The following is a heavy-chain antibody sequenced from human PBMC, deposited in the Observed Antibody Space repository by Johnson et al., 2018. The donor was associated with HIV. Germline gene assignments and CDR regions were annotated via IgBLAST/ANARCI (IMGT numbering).Heavy chain of an antibody. Sequence: VESGGGLVKPGGSLRVSCAASGFSFSNAWMSWVRQAPGNGLEWVGRIKSKPDGGTTDYAAPVKGRFTIPRDDSENKLYLQMNSLRAEDTAVYYCAKDFIEPELGDAFDIWGQGTMVTVSS. CDR2: IKSKPDGGTT. D-gene: IGHD1-14*01. V-gene: IGHV3-15*01. CDR1: GFSFSNAW. J-gene: IGHJ3*02. CDR3: AKDFIEPELGDAFDI.